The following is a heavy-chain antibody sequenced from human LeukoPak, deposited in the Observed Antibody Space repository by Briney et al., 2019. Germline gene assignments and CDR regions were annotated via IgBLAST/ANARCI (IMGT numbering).Heavy chain of an antibody. CDR2: IYYSGST. V-gene: IGHV4-39*01. Sequence: SETLSLTCTVSGGSISSSSYYWGWIRQPPGKGLEWIGSIYYSGSTYYNPSLKSRVTISVDTSKNQFSLKLSSVTAADTAVYYCARYRGKLGIQGAFDYWGQGTLVTVSS. CDR1: GGSISSSSYY. D-gene: IGHD7-27*01. J-gene: IGHJ4*02. CDR3: ARYRGKLGIQGAFDY.